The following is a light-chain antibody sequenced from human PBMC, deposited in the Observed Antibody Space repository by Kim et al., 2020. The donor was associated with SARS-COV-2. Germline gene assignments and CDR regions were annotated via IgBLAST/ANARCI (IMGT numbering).Light chain of an antibody. Sequence: DIVLTQSPGTLSLSPGERATVSCRASQSVNNNYLAWYQQKPGQAPRLLIYGASSMATGIPDRFSGSGSETDFILTISRLDPEDFAVYYCQHYGASPLTFGGGTKVDIK. CDR2: GAS. CDR3: QHYGASPLT. V-gene: IGKV3-20*01. J-gene: IGKJ4*01. CDR1: QSVNNNY.